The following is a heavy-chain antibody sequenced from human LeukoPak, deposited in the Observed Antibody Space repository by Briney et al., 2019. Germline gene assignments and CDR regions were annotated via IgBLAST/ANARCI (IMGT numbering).Heavy chain of an antibody. Sequence: ASVKVSCKASGGTFSSYAISWVRQAPGQGLEWVGRIIPILGIVNYAQKFQGRVTITADKSTSTAYMELSSLRSEDTAVYYCARERYATIYYYYYGMDVWGQGTTVTVSS. D-gene: IGHD5-12*01. CDR3: ARERYATIYYYYYGMDV. J-gene: IGHJ6*02. CDR1: GGTFSSYA. V-gene: IGHV1-69*04. CDR2: IIPILGIV.